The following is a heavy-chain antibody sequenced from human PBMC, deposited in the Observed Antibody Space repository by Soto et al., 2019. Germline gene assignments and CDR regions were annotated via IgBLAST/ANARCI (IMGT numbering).Heavy chain of an antibody. CDR2: IYPGDSDT. J-gene: IGHJ6*01. CDR1: GYSFTSYG. Sequence: VESLKISCKVSGYSFTSYGIVWVLQMPGKGLEGMGIIYPGDSDTRYSPSFQGQVTISADKSISTAYLQWSSLKASDTAMYYCATYGRDGYNSNYYYYGMDVWGQGTTVTVSS. CDR3: ATYGRDGYNSNYYYYGMDV. D-gene: IGHD5-12*01. V-gene: IGHV5-51*01.